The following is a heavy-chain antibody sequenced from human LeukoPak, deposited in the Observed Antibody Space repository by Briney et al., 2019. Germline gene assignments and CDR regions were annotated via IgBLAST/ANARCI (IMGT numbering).Heavy chain of an antibody. V-gene: IGHV3-53*01. Sequence: GGSLRLSCAASGFTVSSNYMSWVRQAPGKGLEWVSTITYSGGSTYYAVSVKGRFTISRDNSKNTLYLQMNSLRAEDTAVYYCAKIPGISCFDYWGQGTLVTVSS. D-gene: IGHD2-15*01. CDR1: GFTVSSNY. CDR3: AKIPGISCFDY. J-gene: IGHJ4*02. CDR2: ITYSGGST.